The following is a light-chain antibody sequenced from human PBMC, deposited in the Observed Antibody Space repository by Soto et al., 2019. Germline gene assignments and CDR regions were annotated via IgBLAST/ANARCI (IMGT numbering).Light chain of an antibody. CDR3: QQYNNWPWT. CDR1: QSVSSN. J-gene: IGKJ1*01. V-gene: IGKV3-15*01. CDR2: GAS. Sequence: EIVITQSPAALSVSPGERATLSCRASQSVSSNLAWYQQKPGQAPRLLIYGASIRATGIPARFSGSGSGTEFTLTISSLQPEDFAVFYCQQYNNWPWTFGQGTKVDIK.